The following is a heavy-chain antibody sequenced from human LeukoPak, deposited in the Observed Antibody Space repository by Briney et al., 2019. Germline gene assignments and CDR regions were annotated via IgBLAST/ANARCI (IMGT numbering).Heavy chain of an antibody. V-gene: IGHV4-59*08. CDR2: IYYSGST. J-gene: IGHJ4*02. Sequence: PSETLSLTCTVSGGSISGYYWSWIRQPPGKGLEWIGYIYYSGSTNYNPSLKSRVTISVDTSRNQFSLKLSSVTAADTAVYYCARFEWEVTRSFDYWGQETLVTVSS. D-gene: IGHD1-26*01. CDR3: ARFEWEVTRSFDY. CDR1: GGSISGYY.